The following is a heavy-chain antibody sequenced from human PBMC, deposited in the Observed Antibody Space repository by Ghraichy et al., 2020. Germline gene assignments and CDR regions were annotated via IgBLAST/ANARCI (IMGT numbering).Heavy chain of an antibody. CDR1: AGSITSTGHY. CDR3: ARAIAGHYGPFDY. Sequence: SETLSLTCTVSAGSITSTGHYWAWIRQRPEQGLEWIGYIYYTGSTYYTPSLKSRVAISVDTSKNQFSLNLNSVTAADSAVYYCARAIAGHYGPFDYWGQGTRVTVSS. J-gene: IGHJ4*02. V-gene: IGHV4-31*03. D-gene: IGHD3-10*01. CDR2: IYYTGST.